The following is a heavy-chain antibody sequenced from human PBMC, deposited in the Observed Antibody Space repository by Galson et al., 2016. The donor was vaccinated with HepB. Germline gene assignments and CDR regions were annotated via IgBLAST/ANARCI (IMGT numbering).Heavy chain of an antibody. CDR2: VYSDGST. Sequence: SLRLSCAASGSTVSSNYLSWVRQAPGKGLEWVSIVYSDGSTYYSDSVRGRFTISRDNSNNIVYLQMNSLRAEDTAGYFCAKNKATARVWGHYYYYMGVWGKGTTVTASS. V-gene: IGHV3-53*01. CDR3: AKNKATARVWGHYYYYMGV. D-gene: IGHD3-16*01. J-gene: IGHJ6*03. CDR1: GSTVSSNY.